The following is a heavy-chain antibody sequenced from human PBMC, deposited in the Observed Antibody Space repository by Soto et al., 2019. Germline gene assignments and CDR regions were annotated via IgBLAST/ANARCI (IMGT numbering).Heavy chain of an antibody. CDR3: ARSSTYGENDY. D-gene: IGHD4-17*01. CDR2: INPNNGDT. CDR1: GYKFPGYY. Sequence: ASVKVSCKASGYKFPGYYRYWVRLAPGQGLEWMGWINPNNGDTNYVQKFQGRVTMTRDTSISTAYMELSRLTSDDTAMYYCARSSTYGENDYWGQGTLVTVSS. V-gene: IGHV1-2*02. J-gene: IGHJ4*02.